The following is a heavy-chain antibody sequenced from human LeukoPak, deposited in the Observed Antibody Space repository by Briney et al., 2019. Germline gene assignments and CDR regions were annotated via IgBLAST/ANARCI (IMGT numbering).Heavy chain of an antibody. CDR2: ISGSGSFI. V-gene: IGHV3-21*04. J-gene: IGHJ4*02. Sequence: PGGSLRLSCAASRFTFSSYRMNWVRQAPGKGLEWVSSISGSGSFIYYADSMKGRFTISRDNAKNSLYLQMNSLRAEDTAVYYCAKGGIYFNPFDYWGQGTLVTVSS. CDR1: RFTFSSYR. CDR3: AKGGIYFNPFDY. D-gene: IGHD2/OR15-2a*01.